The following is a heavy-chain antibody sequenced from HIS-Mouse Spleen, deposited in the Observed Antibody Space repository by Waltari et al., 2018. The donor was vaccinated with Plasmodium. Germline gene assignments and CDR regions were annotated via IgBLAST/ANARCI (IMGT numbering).Heavy chain of an antibody. V-gene: IGHV4-39*07. Sequence: QLQLQESGPGLVKPSETLSLTCTVSGGSISSSSYYWGWIRQPPGKGLEWIGCIYYSGSTYYNPSLRSRVTISVDTSKIQFSLKLSSVTAADTAVYYCARGRGACFDYWGQGTLVTVSS. D-gene: IGHD3-16*01. CDR2: IYYSGST. J-gene: IGHJ4*02. CDR3: ARGRGACFDY. CDR1: GGSISSSSYY.